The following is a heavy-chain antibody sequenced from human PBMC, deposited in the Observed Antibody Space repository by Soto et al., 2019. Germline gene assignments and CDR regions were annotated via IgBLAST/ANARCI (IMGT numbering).Heavy chain of an antibody. V-gene: IGHV3-21*01. CDR1: RSTFSIYN. CDR3: ARDSEAYCGADCYSGGYGMDV. J-gene: IGHJ6*02. Sequence: GGSLRLSCAASRSTFSIYNMNWVRQAPGKGLEWVSSISTSSSYKYYADSVKGRFTISRDNAKNSLYLQMNSLRAEDTAVYYCARDSEAYCGADCYSGGYGMDVWGQGTTVTVSS. D-gene: IGHD2-21*02. CDR2: ISTSSSYK.